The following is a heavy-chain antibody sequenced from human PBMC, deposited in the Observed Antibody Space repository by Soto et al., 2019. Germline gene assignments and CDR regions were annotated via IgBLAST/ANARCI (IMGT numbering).Heavy chain of an antibody. D-gene: IGHD4-17*01. V-gene: IGHV1-58*02. Sequence: ASVKVSCKASGFTFTSSAMQWVRQARGQRLEWIGWIVVGSGNTNYAQKFQERVTITRDMSTSTAYMELSSLRSEDTAVYYCAAPTLYGVRRDWYFDLWGRGTLVTVSS. CDR2: IVVGSGNT. J-gene: IGHJ2*01. CDR3: AAPTLYGVRRDWYFDL. CDR1: GFTFTSSA.